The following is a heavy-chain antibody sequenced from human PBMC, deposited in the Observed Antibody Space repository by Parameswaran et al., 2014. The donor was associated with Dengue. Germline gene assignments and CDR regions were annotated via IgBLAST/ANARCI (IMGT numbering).Heavy chain of an antibody. J-gene: IGHJ4*02. CDR3: AREGRYSSGWYSDF. Sequence: VRQAPGKGLEWIGEIYQSGSTNYNPSLKSRVTISVDKSKNHFSLKLSSVIAADTAVYYCAREGRYSSGWYSDFWGQGTLVTVSS. D-gene: IGHD6-19*01. CDR2: IYQSGST. V-gene: IGHV4-4*02.